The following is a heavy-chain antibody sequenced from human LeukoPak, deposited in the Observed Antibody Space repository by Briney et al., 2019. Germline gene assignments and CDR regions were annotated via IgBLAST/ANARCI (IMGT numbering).Heavy chain of an antibody. CDR2: IIPILGIA. V-gene: IGHV1-69*04. CDR3: ARDGQWLQLGLDY. Sequence: SVKVSCKASGYTFTSYDINWVRQATGQGLEWMGRIIPILGIANYAQKFQGRVTITADKSTSTAYMELSSLRSEDTAVYYCARDGQWLQLGLDYWGQGTLVTVSS. D-gene: IGHD5-24*01. CDR1: GYTFTSYD. J-gene: IGHJ4*02.